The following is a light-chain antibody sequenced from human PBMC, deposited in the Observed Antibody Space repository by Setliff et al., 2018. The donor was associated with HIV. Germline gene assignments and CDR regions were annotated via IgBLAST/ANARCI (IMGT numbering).Light chain of an antibody. CDR2: EVS. CDR3: CSYAGSSAFYV. Sequence: QSVLAQPASVSGSPGQSITISCTGTSSDVGGYNLVSWYQQHTGKAPKLMIYEVSKRPSGVSNRFSGSKFGNTASLTISGLQAEDEADYYCCSYAGSSAFYVFGTGTKVTVL. J-gene: IGLJ1*01. V-gene: IGLV2-23*02. CDR1: SSDVGGYNL.